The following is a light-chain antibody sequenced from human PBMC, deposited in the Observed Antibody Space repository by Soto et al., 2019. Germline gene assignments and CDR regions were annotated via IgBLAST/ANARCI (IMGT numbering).Light chain of an antibody. CDR3: QQYGTEPA. CDR1: QSVTSTY. Sequence: TVLTPSPCTLSLSPGERATLSCRASQSVTSTYLAWYQQKPGQAPRLLIYGASSRATGIPDRFSGSGSGTDFTLTISRLEPEDFAVYYCQQYGTEPAFAQRAKVDIK. J-gene: IGKJ1*01. V-gene: IGKV3-20*01. CDR2: GAS.